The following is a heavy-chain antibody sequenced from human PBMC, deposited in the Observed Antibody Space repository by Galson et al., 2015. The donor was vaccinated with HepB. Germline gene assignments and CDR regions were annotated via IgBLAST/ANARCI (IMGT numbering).Heavy chain of an antibody. J-gene: IGHJ4*02. D-gene: IGHD3-10*01. CDR3: ARDSPMVRGHVDY. CDR2: IYSGGST. V-gene: IGHV3-66*02. Sequence: SLRLSCAASGFTVSSNYMSWVRQAPGKGLEWVSVIYSGGSTYYADSVKGRFTISRDNSKNTLYLQMNSLRAEDTAVYYCARDSPMVRGHVDYWGQGTLVTVSS. CDR1: GFTVSSNY.